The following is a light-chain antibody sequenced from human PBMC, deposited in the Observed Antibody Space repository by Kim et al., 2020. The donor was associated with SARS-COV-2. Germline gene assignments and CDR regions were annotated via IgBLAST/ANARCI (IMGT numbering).Light chain of an antibody. V-gene: IGLV3-19*01. J-gene: IGLJ1*01. CDR1: SLRSYY. Sequence: SSELTQDPAVSVALGQTVRITCQGDSLRSYYANWYQQKPGQAPVLVIYGKNNRPSGIPDRFSGSSSGNTASLTITGAQAEDEADYYCNSRDSSGNHYVFGTGTQVTVL. CDR3: NSRDSSGNHYV. CDR2: GKN.